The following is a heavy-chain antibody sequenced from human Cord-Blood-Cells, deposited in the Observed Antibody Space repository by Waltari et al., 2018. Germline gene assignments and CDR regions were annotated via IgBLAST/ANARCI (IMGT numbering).Heavy chain of an antibody. CDR3: ARQFSSWYDY. CDR1: GFTFSSYG. CDR2: IWYDGSNK. J-gene: IGHJ4*02. D-gene: IGHD6-13*01. Sequence: QVQLVESGGGVVQPGRSLRLSCAASGFTFSSYGMPWVRQAPGKGLEWVAVIWYDGSNKYYADSVKGRFTISRDNSKNTLYLQMNSLRAEDTAVYYCARQFSSWYDYWGQGTLVTVSS. V-gene: IGHV3-33*01.